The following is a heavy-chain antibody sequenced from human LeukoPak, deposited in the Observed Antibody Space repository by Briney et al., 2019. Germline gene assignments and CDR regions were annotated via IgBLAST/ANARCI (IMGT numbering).Heavy chain of an antibody. Sequence: ASVKVSCKASGYTFTGYYMHWVRQAPGQGLEWKGWINPNSGGTNYAQKFQGRVTMTRDTSISTAYMELSRLRSDDTAVYYCARESSSSPDAFDIWGQGTMVTVSS. D-gene: IGHD6-6*01. CDR1: GYTFTGYY. CDR3: ARESSSSPDAFDI. V-gene: IGHV1-2*02. CDR2: INPNSGGT. J-gene: IGHJ3*02.